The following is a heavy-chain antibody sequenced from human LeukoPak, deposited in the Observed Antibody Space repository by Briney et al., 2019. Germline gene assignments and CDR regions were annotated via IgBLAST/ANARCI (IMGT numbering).Heavy chain of an antibody. CDR3: ASLAVASLYYFDY. CDR2: ISYDGSNK. CDR1: GFTFSSYA. D-gene: IGHD6-19*01. J-gene: IGHJ4*02. Sequence: GGSLRLSCAASGFTFSSYAMHWVRQAPGKGLEWVAVISYDGSNKYYADSVKGRFTISRDNSKNTLYLQMNSLRAEDTAVYYCASLAVASLYYFDYWGQGTLVTVSS. V-gene: IGHV3-30-3*01.